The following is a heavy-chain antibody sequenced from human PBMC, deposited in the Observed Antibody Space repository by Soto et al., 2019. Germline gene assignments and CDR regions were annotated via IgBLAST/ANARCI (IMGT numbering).Heavy chain of an antibody. V-gene: IGHV3-30-3*01. CDR3: ARSYCGDNCALDY. Sequence: GGSLRLSCAASGFIFSSFPMHWVRQAPGKGLEWVAVVSKDGSDKHYADSVKGRFTLSRDNSENTLHLQMNSLRPEDTGVYYCARSYCGDNCALDYWGQGTPVTVS. J-gene: IGHJ4*02. CDR1: GFIFSSFP. CDR2: VSKDGSDK. D-gene: IGHD2-21*02.